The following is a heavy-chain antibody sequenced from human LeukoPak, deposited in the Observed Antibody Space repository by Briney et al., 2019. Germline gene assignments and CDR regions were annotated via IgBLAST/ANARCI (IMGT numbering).Heavy chain of an antibody. V-gene: IGHV1-24*01. CDR2: FDPEDGET. J-gene: IGHJ3*02. CDR1: EYTLTELS. CDR3: AIRTADSYGFDAFDI. D-gene: IGHD5-18*01. Sequence: GASVKVSCKVSEYTLTELSMHWVRQAPGKGLEWMGGFDPEDGETIYAQKFQGRVTMTEDTSTDTAYMELSSLRSEDTAVYYCAIRTADSYGFDAFDIWGQGTMVTVSS.